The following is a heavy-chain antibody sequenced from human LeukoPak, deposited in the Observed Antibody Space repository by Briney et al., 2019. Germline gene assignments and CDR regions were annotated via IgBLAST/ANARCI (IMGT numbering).Heavy chain of an antibody. V-gene: IGHV3-33*01. D-gene: IGHD3-10*01. J-gene: IGHJ4*02. CDR3: ASTMVRGVITDY. Sequence: GGSLRLSCAASGFTFSSYGMHWVRQAPGKGLEWVAVIWYDGSNKYYADSVKGRFTISRDNSKNTLYLQMNSLRAEDTAVYYCASTMVRGVITDYWGQGTLVTVSS. CDR1: GFTFSSYG. CDR2: IWYDGSNK.